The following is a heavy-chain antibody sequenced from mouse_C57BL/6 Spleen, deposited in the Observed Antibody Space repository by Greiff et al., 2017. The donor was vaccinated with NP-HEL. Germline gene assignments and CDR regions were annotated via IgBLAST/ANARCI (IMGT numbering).Heavy chain of an antibody. J-gene: IGHJ2*01. V-gene: IGHV1-82*01. CDR1: GYAFSSSW. Sequence: QVQLKESGPELVKPGASVKISCKASGYAFSSSWMNWVKQRPGKGLEWIGRIYPGDGDTNYNGKFKGKATLTADKSSSTAYMQLSSLTSEDSAVYFCASCDGGYFDYWGQGTTLTVSS. CDR2: IYPGDGDT. D-gene: IGHD2-3*01. CDR3: ASCDGGYFDY.